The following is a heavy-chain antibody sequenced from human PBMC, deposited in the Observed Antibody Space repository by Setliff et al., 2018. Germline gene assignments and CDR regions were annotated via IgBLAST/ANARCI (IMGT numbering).Heavy chain of an antibody. CDR3: ARGRNIAARLLDS. D-gene: IGHD6-6*01. V-gene: IGHV4-59*12. J-gene: IGHJ4*02. CDR1: GGSISSYY. Sequence: SETLSLTCTVSGGSISSYYWSWIRQPPGKGLEWIVNIHHSGKAYYNPSLKSRVTISIDTSRDQFSLKLISMIAADTAVYYCARGRNIAARLLDSWGQGTLVTVSS. CDR2: IHHSGKA.